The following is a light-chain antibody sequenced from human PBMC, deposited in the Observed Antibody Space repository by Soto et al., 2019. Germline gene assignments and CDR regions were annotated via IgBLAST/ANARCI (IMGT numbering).Light chain of an antibody. V-gene: IGKV1-39*01. CDR3: QQSLSMPIT. J-gene: IGKJ5*01. CDR1: QNINSY. Sequence: DIQMTQTPASLSASVGDRVTITCRASQNINSYLNWYQQRPGQAPKLLIRSASTLQRGVPSRFSGRGSRTEFTLTIASLQPDDFASYFCQQSLSMPITFGHGTRLEIK. CDR2: SAS.